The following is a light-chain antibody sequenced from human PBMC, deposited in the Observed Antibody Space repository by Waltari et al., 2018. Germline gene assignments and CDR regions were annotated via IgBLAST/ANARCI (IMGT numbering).Light chain of an antibody. J-gene: IGLJ2*01. V-gene: IGLV3-21*03. Sequence: YVRTQPPSVSVSPGKTARITCEKNNIGSKNVHWYQQKPGQAPVLVVYDEGDRPSGIPERCSCSKSGKPATLTVSRDEAGDEADDYCRVWDTNTDLVVFGGGPELPVL. CDR3: RVWDTNTDLVV. CDR2: DEG. CDR1: NIGSKN.